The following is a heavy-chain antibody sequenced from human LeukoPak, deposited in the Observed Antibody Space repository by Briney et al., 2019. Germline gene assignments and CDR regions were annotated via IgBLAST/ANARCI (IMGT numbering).Heavy chain of an antibody. CDR2: IRYDGSNK. J-gene: IGHJ4*02. Sequence: GGSLGLSCAASGFTFSSYGMHWVRQAPGKGLEWVAFIRYDGSNKYYADSVKGRFTISRDNSKNTVYLQMNSLRGEDTAVYYCARAWTGYSYGDYWGQGTLFTVSS. CDR3: ARAWTGYSYGDY. V-gene: IGHV3-30*02. CDR1: GFTFSSYG. D-gene: IGHD5-18*01.